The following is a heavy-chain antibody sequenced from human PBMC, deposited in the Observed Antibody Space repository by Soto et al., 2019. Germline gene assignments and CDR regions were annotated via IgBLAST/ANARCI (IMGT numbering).Heavy chain of an antibody. CDR2: IIPIIGII. V-gene: IGHV1-69*08. D-gene: IGHD3-22*01. CDR3: AGDPDSHYNDSHASSYP. Sequence: QVQLVQSGAEVKKPGSSVKVSCKASGGTFSTYTITWVRQAPGQGLEWMGRIIPIIGIINYAQKFQGRVTITADTFTGTAYMELTRLRSDDTAVYYCAGDPDSHYNDSHASSYPWGQGTLVTVSS. CDR1: GGTFSTYT. J-gene: IGHJ5*02.